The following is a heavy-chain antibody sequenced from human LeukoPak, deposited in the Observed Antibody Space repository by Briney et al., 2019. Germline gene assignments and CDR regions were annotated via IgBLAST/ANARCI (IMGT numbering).Heavy chain of an antibody. J-gene: IGHJ4*02. CDR1: GFTVSSGY. Sequence: PGGFLRLSCAASGFTVSSGYMSWVRQAPGKGLEWVSVTYSGGNTYYADSVKGRFTISRDNSENTLYLQMNSLRAEDTAVYYCASPIAAFDYWGQGTLVTVSS. V-gene: IGHV3-66*01. CDR3: ASPIAAFDY. CDR2: TYSGGNT. D-gene: IGHD6-6*01.